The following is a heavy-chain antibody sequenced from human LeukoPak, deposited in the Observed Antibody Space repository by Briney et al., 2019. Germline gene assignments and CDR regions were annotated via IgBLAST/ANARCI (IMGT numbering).Heavy chain of an antibody. Sequence: TSETLSLTCTVSGGSISSYYWSWIRQPPGKGLEWIGYIYYSGSTNYNPSLKSRVTISVDTSKNQFSLKLSSVTAADTAVYYCARGPTPSSWYWERTYYFDYWGQGTLVTVSS. CDR2: IYYSGST. J-gene: IGHJ4*02. CDR1: GGSISSYY. V-gene: IGHV4-59*12. CDR3: ARGPTPSSWYWERTYYFDY. D-gene: IGHD6-13*01.